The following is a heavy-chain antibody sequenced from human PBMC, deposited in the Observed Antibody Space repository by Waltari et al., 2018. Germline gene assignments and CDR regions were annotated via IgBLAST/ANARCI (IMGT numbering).Heavy chain of an antibody. D-gene: IGHD6-13*01. CDR1: GDTFNKYA. J-gene: IGHJ3*01. Sequence: QVQVVQSGTEVKKPGSSVRVSCKVSGDTFNKYAISWVRQAPGQGREWMGKIVPILRLTNFSQKFRDRVTLTATTSTTTAFMDLTDLTSEDTAVYYCALSPQQLLAFDFWGQGTMVTVSS. CDR3: ALSPQQLLAFDF. V-gene: IGHV1-69*04. CDR2: IVPILRLT.